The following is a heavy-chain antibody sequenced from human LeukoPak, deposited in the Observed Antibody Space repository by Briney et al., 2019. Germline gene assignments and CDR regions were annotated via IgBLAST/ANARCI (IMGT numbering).Heavy chain of an antibody. D-gene: IGHD3-10*01. CDR1: GYTFTDYF. V-gene: IGHV1-2*02. Sequence: ASVKVSCKASGYTFTDYFMHWVRQAPGHGLEWVGWINPNSGGTIYAQKFQGRVTMTRDTSISTAYMELSRMTSDDTAVYYCAKDHGSGTYYNLPDYWGQGTLVTVSS. CDR3: AKDHGSGTYYNLPDY. CDR2: INPNSGGT. J-gene: IGHJ4*02.